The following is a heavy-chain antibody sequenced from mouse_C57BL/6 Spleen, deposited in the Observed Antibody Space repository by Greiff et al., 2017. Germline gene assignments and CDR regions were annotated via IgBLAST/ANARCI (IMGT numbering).Heavy chain of an antibody. CDR3: AKEGVVATGGYFDY. CDR1: GFSLTSYG. CDR2: IWRGGST. V-gene: IGHV2-5*01. Sequence: VQLQQSGPGLVQPSQSLSITCTVSGFSLTSYGVHWVRQSPGKGLEWLGVIWRGGSTDYNAAFMSRLSITKDNSKSQVFFKMNSLQADDTAIYYCAKEGVVATGGYFDYWGQGTTLTVSS. J-gene: IGHJ2*01. D-gene: IGHD1-1*01.